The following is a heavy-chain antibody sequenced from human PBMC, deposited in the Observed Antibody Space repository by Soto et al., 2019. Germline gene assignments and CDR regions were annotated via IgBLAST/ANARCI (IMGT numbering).Heavy chain of an antibody. CDR3: AKPGYSYAYYYGMDV. CDR1: GFTFSSYA. V-gene: IGHV3-23*01. D-gene: IGHD5-18*01. Sequence: PGGSLRLSCAASGFTFSSYAMSWVRQAPGKGLEWVSAISGSGGSTYYADSVKGRFTISRDNSKNTLYLQMNSLRAEDTAVYYCAKPGYSYAYYYGMDVWGQGTTVNRLL. J-gene: IGHJ6*02. CDR2: ISGSGGST.